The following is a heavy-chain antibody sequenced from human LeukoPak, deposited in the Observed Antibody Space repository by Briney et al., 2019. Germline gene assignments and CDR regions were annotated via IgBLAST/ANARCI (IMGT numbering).Heavy chain of an antibody. CDR2: INPSGGST. CDR1: GYTFTSYY. V-gene: IGHV1-46*01. Sequence: ASVKVSCKASGYTFTSYYMHWVRQAPGQGLEWMGIINPSGGSTSYAQKFQGKVTMTRDMSTSTVYMELSSLRSEDTAVYYCATGPAQQLVPRHPYYYYMDVWGKGTTVTVSS. J-gene: IGHJ6*03. D-gene: IGHD6-13*01. CDR3: ATGPAQQLVPRHPYYYYMDV.